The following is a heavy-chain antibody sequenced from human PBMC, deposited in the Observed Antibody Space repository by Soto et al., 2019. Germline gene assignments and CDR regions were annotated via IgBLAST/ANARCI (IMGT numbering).Heavy chain of an antibody. CDR1: NGSINNPIYY. CDR2: IYYSGST. J-gene: IGHJ6*03. V-gene: IGHV4-31*03. CDR3: ARDRFYDILTGPSLYYYYYMDV. Sequence: SETLSLTCTVSNGSINNPIYYWGWIRQPPGKGLEWIGYIYYSGSTYYNPSLKSRVTISVDTSKNQFSLKLSSVTAADTAVYYCARDRFYDILTGPSLYYYYYMDVWGKGTTVTVSS. D-gene: IGHD3-9*01.